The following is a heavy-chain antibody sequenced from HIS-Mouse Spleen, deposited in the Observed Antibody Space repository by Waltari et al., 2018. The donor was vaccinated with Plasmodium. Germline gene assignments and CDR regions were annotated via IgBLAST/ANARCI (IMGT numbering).Heavy chain of an antibody. CDR2: INHSGST. CDR1: GGSFSGYY. J-gene: IGHJ4*02. CDR3: ARLVVVASKDSY. Sequence: QVQLQQWGAGLLKPSETLSLTCAVYGGSFSGYYWSWIHQPPGKGLEWIGEINHSGSTNYNPSLKSRVTISVDTSKNQFSLKLSSVTAADTAVYYCARLVVVASKDSYWGQGTLVTVSS. V-gene: IGHV4-34*01. D-gene: IGHD2-15*01.